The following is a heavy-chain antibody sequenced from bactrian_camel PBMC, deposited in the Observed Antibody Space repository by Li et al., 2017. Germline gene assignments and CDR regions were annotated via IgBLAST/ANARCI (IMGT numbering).Heavy chain of an antibody. CDR2: IDSDGDK. D-gene: IGHD2*01. J-gene: IGHJ6*01. Sequence: HVQLVESGGGSVQAGGSLTLSCTPSGYTYSPYCVGWIRQAPGKEREGVAAIDSDGDKKYTDSVKGRFTISRDNDKKTVFLQMNSLKAEDTAMYYCAIQGGVYCSNGPSSLLLRLARRTWGQGTQGTV. CDR1: GYTYSPYC. CDR3: AIQGGVYCSNGPSSLLLRLARRT. V-gene: IGHV3S9*01.